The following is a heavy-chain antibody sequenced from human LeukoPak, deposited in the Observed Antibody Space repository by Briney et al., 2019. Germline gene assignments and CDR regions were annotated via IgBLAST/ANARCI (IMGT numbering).Heavy chain of an antibody. CDR3: AKSNLYYYDSSGYSYFDY. J-gene: IGHJ4*02. V-gene: IGHV3-30*02. CDR1: GFTFSSYG. D-gene: IGHD3-22*01. Sequence: GGSLRLSCAASGFTFSSYGMHWVRQAPGKGLEWVAFIRYDGSNKYYADSVKGRFTVSRDNSKNTLYLQMNSLRAGDTAVYYCAKSNLYYYDSSGYSYFDYWGQGTLVTVSS. CDR2: IRYDGSNK.